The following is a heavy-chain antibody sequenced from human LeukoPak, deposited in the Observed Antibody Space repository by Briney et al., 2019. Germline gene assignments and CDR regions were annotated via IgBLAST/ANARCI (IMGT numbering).Heavy chain of an antibody. CDR1: GFTISSNY. V-gene: IGHV3-66*01. CDR3: ARGYYDSSGYYYVSYLDY. CDR2: IYSGGST. D-gene: IGHD3-22*01. Sequence: GGSLRLSCAASGFTISSNYMSWVRQAPGKGLEWVSVIYSGGSTYYADSVKGRFTISRDNSKNTLYLQMNSLRAEDTAVYYCARGYYDSSGYYYVSYLDYWGQGTLVTVSS. J-gene: IGHJ4*02.